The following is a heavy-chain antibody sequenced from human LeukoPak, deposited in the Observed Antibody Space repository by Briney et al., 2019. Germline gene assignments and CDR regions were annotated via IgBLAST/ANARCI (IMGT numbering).Heavy chain of an antibody. CDR1: GYTFTGYY. CDR2: INPNSVGT. CDR3: ASNWNDAGFDY. J-gene: IGHJ4*02. D-gene: IGHD1-20*01. Sequence: ASVKVSCKASGYTFTGYYMHWVRQAPGQGLEWMGWINPNSVGTNYAQKFQGRVTMTRDTAISTAYMELSRLRSDDTAVYYCASNWNDAGFDYWGQGTLVTVSS. V-gene: IGHV1-2*02.